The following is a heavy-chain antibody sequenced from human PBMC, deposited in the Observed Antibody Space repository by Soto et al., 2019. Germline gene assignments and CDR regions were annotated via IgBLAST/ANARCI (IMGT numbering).Heavy chain of an antibody. D-gene: IGHD3-3*01. V-gene: IGHV2-5*02. CDR3: AHRYDFWGGNGPEFES. CDR1: GFSLSTSGVG. J-gene: IGHJ4*02. Sequence: SGPTLVNPTQTLTLTCTFSGFSLSTSGVGVGWIRQPPGKALEWLALIYWDDDKRYSPSLKSRLTITKDTSKNQVVLTMTNKDPVDTPPFYCAHRYDFWGGNGPEFESRGKGTLVPVSP. CDR2: IYWDDDK.